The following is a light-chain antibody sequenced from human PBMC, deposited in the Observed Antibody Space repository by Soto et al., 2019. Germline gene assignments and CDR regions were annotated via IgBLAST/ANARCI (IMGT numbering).Light chain of an antibody. Sequence: DIQLTQSPSFLSASVGDRVTITCRASQDINTFLAWYQQTPGKAPKFLIYAASTLQSGVPSRFSGSGSATEFTLTIPSLQPEDFATYYCQHLSSHPYTFGQGTKLEI. J-gene: IGKJ2*01. V-gene: IGKV1-9*01. CDR3: QHLSSHPYT. CDR2: AAS. CDR1: QDINTF.